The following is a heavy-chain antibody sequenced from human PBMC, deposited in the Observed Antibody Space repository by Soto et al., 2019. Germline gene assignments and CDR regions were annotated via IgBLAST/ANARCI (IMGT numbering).Heavy chain of an antibody. V-gene: IGHV5-10-1*01. D-gene: IGHD1-7*01. CDR1: GYIFTSYW. Sequence: PGESLKISCNASGYIFTSYWIIWVRQMPGRGLEWMGRIDPSDSYTDYNPAFQGHIIISSDKSTSTVYLQLTTLKASDNGMYYCARPQGGTDWLDPWGQGTLVTVSS. J-gene: IGHJ5*02. CDR3: ARPQGGTDWLDP. CDR2: IDPSDSYT.